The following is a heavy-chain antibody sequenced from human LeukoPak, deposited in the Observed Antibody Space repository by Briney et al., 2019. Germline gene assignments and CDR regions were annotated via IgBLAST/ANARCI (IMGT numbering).Heavy chain of an antibody. V-gene: IGHV3-53*01. D-gene: IGHD1-26*01. CDR2: IYSGGST. CDR3: ARWEFDY. Sequence: GGSLRLSCAASGFTFRNYVIHWVRQAPGKGLEWVSVIYSGGSTYYADSVKGRFTISRDNSKNTLYLQMNGLRAEDTAVYYCARWEFDYWGQGTLVTVSS. CDR1: GFTFRNYV. J-gene: IGHJ4*02.